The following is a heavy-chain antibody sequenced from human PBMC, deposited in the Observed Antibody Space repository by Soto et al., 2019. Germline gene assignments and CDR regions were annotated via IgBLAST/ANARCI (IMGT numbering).Heavy chain of an antibody. V-gene: IGHV1-18*01. D-gene: IGHD6-19*01. Sequence: QVQLVQSGAEVKKPGASVKVSCKASGYTFTSYGISWVRQAPGQGLEWMGWISAYNGNTNYAQKLQGRVTMTTDTPTSTANMGRRSLGSDETAVYYWAGLGFWLSTYYYGMDVWGQGTTVTVSS. CDR1: GYTFTSYG. J-gene: IGHJ6*02. CDR2: ISAYNGNT. CDR3: AGLGFWLSTYYYGMDV.